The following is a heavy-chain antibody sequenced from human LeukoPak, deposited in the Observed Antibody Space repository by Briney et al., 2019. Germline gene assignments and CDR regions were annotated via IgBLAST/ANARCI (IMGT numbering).Heavy chain of an antibody. CDR2: INPNSGGT. CDR3: ARDPSGSYLPYYYYMDV. J-gene: IGHJ6*03. V-gene: IGHV1-2*02. D-gene: IGHD1-26*01. CDR1: GYTFTGYY. Sequence: GASVKDSCKASGYTFTGYYMHWVRQAPGQGLEWMGWINPNSGGTNYAQKFQGRVTMTRDTSISTAYMELSRLRSDDTAVYYCARDPSGSYLPYYYYMDVWGKGTTVTISS.